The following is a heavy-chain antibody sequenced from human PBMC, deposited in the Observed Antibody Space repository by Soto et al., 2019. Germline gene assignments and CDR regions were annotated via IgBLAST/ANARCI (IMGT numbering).Heavy chain of an antibody. CDR3: ARCRYSSSWYHGFDP. Sequence: SETLSLTGAVSGGSISSSNWWSWVRQPPGKGLEWIGEIDHSGGTNYTPPLKSRVTISVDKSKNQFSLKLSSVTAADTAVYYCARCRYSSSWYHGFDPWGQGTLVTVSS. CDR1: GGSISSSNW. V-gene: IGHV4-4*02. CDR2: IDHSGGT. J-gene: IGHJ5*02. D-gene: IGHD6-13*01.